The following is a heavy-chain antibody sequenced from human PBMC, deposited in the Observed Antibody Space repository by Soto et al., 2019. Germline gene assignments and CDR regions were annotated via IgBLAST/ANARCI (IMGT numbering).Heavy chain of an antibody. D-gene: IGHD3-22*01. J-gene: IGHJ4*02. V-gene: IGHV3-23*01. CDR3: VKDLLGRDSSGYYFDY. Sequence: GGSLRLSCAASGFTFSSYAMSWVRQAPGKGLEWVSAISGSGGSTYYADSVKGRFTISRDNSKNTLYLQMNSLRAEDPAVYYCVKDLLGRDSSGYYFDYWGQGTLVTVSS. CDR1: GFTFSSYA. CDR2: ISGSGGST.